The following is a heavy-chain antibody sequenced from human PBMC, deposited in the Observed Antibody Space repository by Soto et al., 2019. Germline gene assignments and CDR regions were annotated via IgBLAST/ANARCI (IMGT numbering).Heavy chain of an antibody. CDR3: ARDSGVVAVDLDY. CDR2: IWYDGSRK. Sequence: QVKLVESGGGVVQPGRSLRLSCAASGFTFRSYGMHWVRQTPSKGLEWVAVIWYDGSRKYYADSVNGRFTISRDDSKDTLYLQINSLRAEDTAIYYCARDSGVVAVDLDYWGQGVLVTVSS. J-gene: IGHJ4*02. V-gene: IGHV3-33*01. CDR1: GFTFRSYG. D-gene: IGHD3-22*01.